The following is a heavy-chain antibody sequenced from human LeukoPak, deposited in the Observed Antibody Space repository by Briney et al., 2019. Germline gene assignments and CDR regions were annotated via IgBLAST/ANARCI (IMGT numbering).Heavy chain of an antibody. Sequence: AGGSLRLSCAASGFTFSSFAMSWVRQAPGKGLEWVSAISGSGGSTYYADSVKGRFTISRDNSKNTLYLQMNSLRAEDTAVYYGAKVRSQWPRSGFDYWGQGTLVTASS. J-gene: IGHJ4*02. CDR1: GFTFSSFA. CDR2: ISGSGGST. CDR3: AKVRSQWPRSGFDY. D-gene: IGHD6-19*01. V-gene: IGHV3-23*01.